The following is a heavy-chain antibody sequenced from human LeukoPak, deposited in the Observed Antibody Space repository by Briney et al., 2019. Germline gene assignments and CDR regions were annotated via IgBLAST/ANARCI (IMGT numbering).Heavy chain of an antibody. CDR1: GYTFTGHY. Sequence: ASVKVSCKASGYTFTGHYVHWIRQGPGQGLEWMGWINPNSGGTNYAQKFQGRVTMTRDTSISTAYMELSRLRSDDTAVYYCARDKQLDWAHYYYSYMDVWGKGTTVTVSS. D-gene: IGHD1-1*01. CDR2: INPNSGGT. J-gene: IGHJ6*03. V-gene: IGHV1-2*02. CDR3: ARDKQLDWAHYYYSYMDV.